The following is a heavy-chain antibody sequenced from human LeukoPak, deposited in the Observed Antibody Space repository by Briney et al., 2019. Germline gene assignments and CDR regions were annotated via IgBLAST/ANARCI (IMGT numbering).Heavy chain of an antibody. V-gene: IGHV3-9*01. Sequence: GGSLRLSCAASGFTFNDYTMHWVRQVPGKGLEWVSGITWDSGSTDYADSVKGRFTISRDNSKNTLHLQMNNLRAEDTAVYYCAKGHGAGKLSALDYWGQGTLVTVSS. D-gene: IGHD3-16*02. CDR2: ITWDSGST. CDR1: GFTFNDYT. J-gene: IGHJ4*02. CDR3: AKGHGAGKLSALDY.